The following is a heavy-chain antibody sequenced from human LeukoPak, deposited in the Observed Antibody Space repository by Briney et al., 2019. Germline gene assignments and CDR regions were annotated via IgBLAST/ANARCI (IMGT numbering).Heavy chain of an antibody. Sequence: GRSLRLSCAASGFTFSSYGMHWVRQAPGKGLEWVAVIWYDGSNKYYADSVKGRFTISRDNSKNTLYPQMNSLRAEDTAVYYCARDNYDFWSGYYQYYYYYVDVWGKGTTVTVSS. V-gene: IGHV3-33*01. CDR1: GFTFSSYG. J-gene: IGHJ6*03. CDR3: ARDNYDFWSGYYQYYYYYVDV. CDR2: IWYDGSNK. D-gene: IGHD3-3*01.